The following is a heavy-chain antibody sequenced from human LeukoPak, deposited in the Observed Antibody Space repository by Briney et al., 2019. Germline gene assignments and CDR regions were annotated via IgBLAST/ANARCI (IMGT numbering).Heavy chain of an antibody. CDR2: IRGSGGST. V-gene: IGHV3-23*01. CDR3: AKGRSGWFSGSFDY. CDR1: GFTFSTYA. Sequence: PGGSLRLSCAASGFTFSTYAMSWVRQTPGKGLEWVSDIRGSGGSTNYADSVKGRFTISRDNSKNTLYLQMDSLRAEDTAVYYCAKGRSGWFSGSFDYWGQGTLVTVSS. D-gene: IGHD6-19*01. J-gene: IGHJ4*02.